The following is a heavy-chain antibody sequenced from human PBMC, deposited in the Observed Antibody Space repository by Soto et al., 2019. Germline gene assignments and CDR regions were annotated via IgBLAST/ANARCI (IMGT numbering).Heavy chain of an antibody. V-gene: IGHV1-46*01. J-gene: IGHJ6*02. CDR2: INPSGGST. Sequence: ASVKVSCKASGYTFTSYYMNWVRQAPGQGLEWMGIINPSGGSTSYAQKFQGRVTMTRDTSTSTVYMELSSLRSEDTAVYYCARERHSGSYWAPGYYYYYGMDVWGQGTTVTVSS. D-gene: IGHD1-26*01. CDR3: ARERHSGSYWAPGYYYYYGMDV. CDR1: GYTFTSYY.